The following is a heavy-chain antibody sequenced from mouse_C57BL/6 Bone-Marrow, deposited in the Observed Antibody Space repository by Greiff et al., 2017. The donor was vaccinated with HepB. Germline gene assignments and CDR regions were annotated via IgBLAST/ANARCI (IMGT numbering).Heavy chain of an antibody. CDR3: ARAPMITGAMDY. J-gene: IGHJ4*01. CDR2: IRNKANGYTT. D-gene: IGHD2-4*01. Sequence: EVKLVESGGGLVQPGGSLSLSCAASGFTFTDYYMSWVRQPPGKALEWLGFIRNKANGYTTEYSASVKGRFTISRDKSQSILYLQMNALRAEDSATYYCARAPMITGAMDYWGQGTSVTVSS. V-gene: IGHV7-3*01. CDR1: GFTFTDYY.